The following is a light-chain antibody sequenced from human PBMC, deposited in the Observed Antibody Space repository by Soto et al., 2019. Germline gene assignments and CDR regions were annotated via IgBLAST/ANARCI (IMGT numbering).Light chain of an antibody. Sequence: QSVLTQPPSASGTPGQRVTFSCSGSSPNIGSNYVYWYQQVPGTAPKLLIYRNDQRPSVVPDRFSASKSGTSASLAISGLRSEDEADYHCATWDDSLSGWVFGGGTKLTVL. J-gene: IGLJ3*02. CDR3: ATWDDSLSGWV. CDR1: SPNIGSNY. V-gene: IGLV1-47*01. CDR2: RND.